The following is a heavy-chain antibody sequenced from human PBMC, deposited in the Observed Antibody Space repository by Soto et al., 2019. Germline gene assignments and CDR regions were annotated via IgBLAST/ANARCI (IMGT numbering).Heavy chain of an antibody. Sequence: SETLSLTCTVSGGSISSSSYYWGWIRQPPGKGLEWIGSIYYSGSTYYNPSLKSRVTISVDTSKNQFSLKLSSVTAADTAVYYCARRDYDFWSGYYDYWGQGTLVTVSS. V-gene: IGHV4-39*01. J-gene: IGHJ4*02. CDR3: ARRDYDFWSGYYDY. CDR1: GGSISSSSYY. D-gene: IGHD3-3*01. CDR2: IYYSGST.